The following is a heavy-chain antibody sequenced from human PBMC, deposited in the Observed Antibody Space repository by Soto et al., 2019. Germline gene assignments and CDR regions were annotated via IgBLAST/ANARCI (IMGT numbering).Heavy chain of an antibody. D-gene: IGHD1-1*01. Sequence: QVQLQESGPGLVRPSQTLSLTCTVSGDSISSADYYWSWIRQTQGKGLEWIGHIFYSGTTYYNPSLKSRLTISVDTSKNHFSLRLTSVTAADTAVYYCARDLWVEPELYYYGMDVWGQGTTVTVSS. CDR3: ARDLWVEPELYYYGMDV. V-gene: IGHV4-30-4*01. CDR2: IFYSGTT. J-gene: IGHJ6*02. CDR1: GDSISSADYY.